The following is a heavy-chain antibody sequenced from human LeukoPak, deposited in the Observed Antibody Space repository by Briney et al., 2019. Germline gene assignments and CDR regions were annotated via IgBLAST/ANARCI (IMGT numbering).Heavy chain of an antibody. V-gene: IGHV3-23*01. CDR1: GFTFSTYA. D-gene: IGHD6-19*01. Sequence: GGSLRLSCAASGFTFSTYAMSWVRQAPGKGLEWVSAISGSGGSAYYADSVKGRFTISRDNSKNTLYLQMNSLRAEDTAVYYCAKHGYSSGIYDAFDIWGQGTMVTVSS. CDR2: ISGSGGSA. J-gene: IGHJ3*02. CDR3: AKHGYSSGIYDAFDI.